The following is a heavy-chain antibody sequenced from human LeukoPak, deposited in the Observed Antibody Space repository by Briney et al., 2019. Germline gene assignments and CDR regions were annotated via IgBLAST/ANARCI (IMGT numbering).Heavy chain of an antibody. CDR1: GFIFSSYG. CDR2: TRYDGSRK. V-gene: IGHV3-30*02. J-gene: IGHJ4*02. CDR3: ARDRFGESTFDY. D-gene: IGHD3-10*01. Sequence: GGSLRLSCAASGFIFSSYGMHWVRQAPDKGLEWVAFTRYDGSRKYYADSVKGRFTISRDNAKNSLYLQMNSLRAEDTAIYYCARDRFGESTFDYWGQGTLVTVSS.